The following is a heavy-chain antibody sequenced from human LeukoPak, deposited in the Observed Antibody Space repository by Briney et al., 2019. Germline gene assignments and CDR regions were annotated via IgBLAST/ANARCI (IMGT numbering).Heavy chain of an antibody. CDR3: ARDSPGDDSSGYYFDY. D-gene: IGHD3-22*01. V-gene: IGHV3-30-3*01. CDR2: ISYDGSNK. Sequence: GGSLRLSCAASGFTFSSYAMHWVRQAPGKGLEWVAVISYDGSNKYYADSVKGRFTISRDNSKNTLYLQMNSLRAEDTAVYYCARDSPGDDSSGYYFDYWGQGTLVTVSS. CDR1: GFTFSSYA. J-gene: IGHJ4*02.